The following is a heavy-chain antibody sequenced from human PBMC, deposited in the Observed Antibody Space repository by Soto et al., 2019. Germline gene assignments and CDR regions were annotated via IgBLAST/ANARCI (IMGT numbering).Heavy chain of an antibody. CDR2: IYYSGST. CDR1: GGSISSYY. V-gene: IGHV4-59*01. Sequence: SETLSLTCTVSGGSISSYYWSWIRQPPGKGLEWIGYIYYSGSTNYNNSLKSRVTISVDTSKNQFYLKLSSVTAADTAVYYCARDYTYYDFWGQGTLVTVSS. CDR3: ARDYTYYDF. D-gene: IGHD3-3*01. J-gene: IGHJ4*02.